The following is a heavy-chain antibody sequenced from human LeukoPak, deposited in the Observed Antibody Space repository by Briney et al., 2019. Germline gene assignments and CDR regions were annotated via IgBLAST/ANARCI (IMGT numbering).Heavy chain of an antibody. CDR2: ISSSGSTI. D-gene: IGHD1-20*01. Sequence: GGSLRLSCAASGFSFSTYGMNWVRQAPGAGLEWVSYISSSGSTIYYADSVKGRFTISRDNAKNSVYLQMNSPRAEDTAVYYCARVGAYAAVNWWGQGTLVTVSS. V-gene: IGHV3-48*03. CDR3: ARVGAYAAVNW. J-gene: IGHJ4*02. CDR1: GFSFSTYG.